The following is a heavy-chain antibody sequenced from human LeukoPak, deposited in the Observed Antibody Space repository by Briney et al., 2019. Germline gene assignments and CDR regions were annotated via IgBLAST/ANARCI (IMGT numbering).Heavy chain of an antibody. CDR1: GFTFSTYS. CDR3: ARDQRNTYAHGADY. Sequence: GGSLRLSCAASGFTFSTYSMNWVRQAPGKGLEWVSSISSSSTYIYYADSVKGRFTISRGNAKHSLYLQMNSLRAEDTALYYCARDQRNTYAHGADYWGQGALVTVSS. V-gene: IGHV3-21*01. J-gene: IGHJ4*02. D-gene: IGHD5-18*01. CDR2: ISSSSTYI.